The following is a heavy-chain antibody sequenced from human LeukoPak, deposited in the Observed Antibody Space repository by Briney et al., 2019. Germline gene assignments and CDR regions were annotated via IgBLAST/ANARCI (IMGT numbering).Heavy chain of an antibody. V-gene: IGHV3-9*01. CDR3: AKGPLYDSSGYFRAGVAFDI. Sequence: RSLRLSCAASGFTFDDYAMHWVRQAPGKGLEWVSGISWNSGSIGYADSVKGRFTISRDSAKNSLYLQMNSLRAEDTALYYCAKGPLYDSSGYFRAGVAFDIWGQGTMVTVSS. CDR2: ISWNSGSI. D-gene: IGHD3-22*01. J-gene: IGHJ3*02. CDR1: GFTFDDYA.